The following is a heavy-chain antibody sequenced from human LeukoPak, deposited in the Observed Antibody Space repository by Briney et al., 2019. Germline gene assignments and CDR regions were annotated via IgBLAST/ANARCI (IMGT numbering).Heavy chain of an antibody. CDR1: GFTFSSFA. V-gene: IGHV3-30-3*02. CDR2: ISFDGANK. CDR3: AKFHITGTTPSYFDY. J-gene: IGHJ4*02. D-gene: IGHD1-7*01. Sequence: GGSLRLSCAASGFTFSSFAMHWVRQAPGKGLEWVALISFDGANKYYTNSVKGRFTISRDNSQNTLYLQMNSLKTEDTAVYYCAKFHITGTTPSYFDYWGQGTLVTVSS.